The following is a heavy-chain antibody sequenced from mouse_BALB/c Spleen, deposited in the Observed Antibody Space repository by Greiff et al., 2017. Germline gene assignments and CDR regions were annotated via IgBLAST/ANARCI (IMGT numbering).Heavy chain of an antibody. CDR1: GFTFSSYT. CDR3: ARAYGNYDWYFDV. Sequence: EVKLMESGGGLVQPGGSLKLSCAASGFTFSSYTMSWVRQTPEKRLEWVAYISNGGGSTYYPDTVKGRFTISRDNAKNTLYLQMSSLKSEDTAMYYCARAYGNYDWYFDVWGAGTTVTVSS. J-gene: IGHJ1*01. V-gene: IGHV5-12-2*01. D-gene: IGHD2-1*01. CDR2: ISNGGGST.